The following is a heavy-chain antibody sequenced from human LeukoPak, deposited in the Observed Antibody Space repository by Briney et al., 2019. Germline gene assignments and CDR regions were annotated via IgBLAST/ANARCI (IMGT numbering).Heavy chain of an antibody. CDR3: VRGRLMPYTLWLDP. Sequence: GGSLRLSCAASGFTFSSYAMSWVRQARGKGLEWVANIKQDGSEKYYADSVKGRFTISRDSGKNTVYLEMNSLRAEHAAAYYCVRGRLMPYTLWLDPWGQGTLVTVSS. D-gene: IGHD2-8*01. CDR1: GFTFSSYA. J-gene: IGHJ5*02. CDR2: IKQDGSEK. V-gene: IGHV3-7*01.